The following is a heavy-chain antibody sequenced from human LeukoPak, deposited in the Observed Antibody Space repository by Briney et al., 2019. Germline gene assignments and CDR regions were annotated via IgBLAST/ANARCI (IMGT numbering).Heavy chain of an antibody. CDR3: ARASELRYFDWHNYYYYGMDV. CDR1: GFTFSSYA. CDR2: ISGSGGST. V-gene: IGHV3-23*01. Sequence: GGSLRLSCAASGFTFSSYAMSWVRQAPGKGLEWVSAISGSGGSTYYADSVKGRFTISRDNSKNTLYLQMNSLRAEDTAVYYCARASELRYFDWHNYYYYGMDVWGQGTTVTVSS. J-gene: IGHJ6*02. D-gene: IGHD3-9*01.